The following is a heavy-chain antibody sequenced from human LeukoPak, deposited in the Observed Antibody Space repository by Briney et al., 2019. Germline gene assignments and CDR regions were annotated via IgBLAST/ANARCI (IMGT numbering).Heavy chain of an antibody. Sequence: PSETLSLTCTVSGGAISSYSWSWVRQPPAKGLQWIADIYYGGSTKYNPSLKSRVTISVDRAENQFSLKLNSVTAADTAMYYCARINYGDYGSYYGMDVWGKGTTVTVSS. CDR2: IYYGGST. D-gene: IGHD4-17*01. CDR1: GGAISSYS. J-gene: IGHJ6*04. V-gene: IGHV4-59*01. CDR3: ARINYGDYGSYYGMDV.